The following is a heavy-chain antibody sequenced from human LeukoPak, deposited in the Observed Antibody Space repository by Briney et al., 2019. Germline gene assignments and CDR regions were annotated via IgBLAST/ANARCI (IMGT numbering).Heavy chain of an antibody. D-gene: IGHD2-8*01. J-gene: IGHJ4*02. CDR3: ARTYCTNGVCFPFDY. CDR2: MNPNSGNT. Sequence: ASVKVSCKASGYTFTSYDINWVRQATGQGLEWMGWMNPNSGNTGYAQKFQGRVTMTRNTSISTAYMDLSSLRSEDTAVYYCARTYCTNGVCFPFDYWGQGTLVTVSS. V-gene: IGHV1-8*01. CDR1: GYTFTSYD.